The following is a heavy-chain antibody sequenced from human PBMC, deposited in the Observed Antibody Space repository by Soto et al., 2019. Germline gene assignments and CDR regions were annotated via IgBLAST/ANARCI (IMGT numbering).Heavy chain of an antibody. CDR3: AYGSSHYYYYGMDV. CDR2: IYYSGST. Sequence: PSETLSLTCTVSGGSISSYYWSWIRQPPGKGLEWIGYIYYSGSTNYNPSLKSRVTISVDTSKNQFSLKLSSVTAADTAVYYCAYGSSHYYYYGMDVWGQGTTVTVSS. J-gene: IGHJ6*02. CDR1: GGSISSYY. V-gene: IGHV4-59*01. D-gene: IGHD6-6*01.